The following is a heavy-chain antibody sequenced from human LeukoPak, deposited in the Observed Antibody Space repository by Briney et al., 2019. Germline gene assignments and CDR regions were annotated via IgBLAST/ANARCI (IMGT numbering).Heavy chain of an antibody. CDR3: ARTGSSGYFLDAFDM. D-gene: IGHD3-22*01. CDR1: GGSISNSSYY. J-gene: IGHJ3*02. V-gene: IGHV4-39*01. Sequence: SATLSLTCNVSGGSISNSSYYWGWIRQPPGKGLEWIGSIYYGGSTYYNPSLKSRITVSVDTSKNQFSLKLSSVTAADTAAYYCARTGSSGYFLDAFDMWGQGTMVTVSS. CDR2: IYYGGST.